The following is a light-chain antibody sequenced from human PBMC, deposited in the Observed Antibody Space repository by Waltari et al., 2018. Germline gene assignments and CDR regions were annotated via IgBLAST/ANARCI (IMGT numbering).Light chain of an antibody. Sequence: DIVMTQSPDSLSVSLGERATINCKYSQNVLYSSNNRTYLAWYQVKPGQPPKVLIYWASMRENGVPDRFSGSGSGTDFTLTINSLQAEDMAVYYCQQYYSSPWTFGQGTKVEIK. J-gene: IGKJ1*01. CDR3: QQYYSSPWT. CDR1: QNVLYSSNNRTY. V-gene: IGKV4-1*01. CDR2: WAS.